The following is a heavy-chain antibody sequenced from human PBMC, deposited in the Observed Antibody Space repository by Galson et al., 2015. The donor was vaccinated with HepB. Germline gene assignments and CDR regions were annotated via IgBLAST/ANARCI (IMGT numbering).Heavy chain of an antibody. D-gene: IGHD6-13*01. CDR1: GFTFSSYG. V-gene: IGHV3-30*18. CDR2: ISYDGSNK. CDR3: AKGRQVGIAAAEFSPYYYYGMDV. J-gene: IGHJ6*02. Sequence: SLRLSCAASGFTFSSYGMHWVRQAPGKGLEWVAVISYDGSNKYYADSVKGRFTISRDNSKNTLYLQMNSLRAEDTAVYYCAKGRQVGIAAAEFSPYYYYGMDVWGQGTTVTVSS.